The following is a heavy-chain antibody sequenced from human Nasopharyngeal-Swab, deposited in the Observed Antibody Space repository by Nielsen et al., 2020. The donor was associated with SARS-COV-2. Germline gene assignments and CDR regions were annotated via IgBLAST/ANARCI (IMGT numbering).Heavy chain of an antibody. CDR3: ARVLRGVAARPLGFGYYYYYYMDV. J-gene: IGHJ6*03. Sequence: WIRQPPGKRLEWIGEINHSGSTNYNPSLKSRVTISVDTSKNQFSLKLSSVTAADTAVYYCARVLRGVAARPLGFGYYYYYYMDVWGKGTTVTVSS. V-gene: IGHV4-34*01. D-gene: IGHD6-6*01. CDR2: INHSGST.